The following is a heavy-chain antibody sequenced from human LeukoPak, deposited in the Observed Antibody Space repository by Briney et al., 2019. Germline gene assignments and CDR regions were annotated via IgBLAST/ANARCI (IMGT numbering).Heavy chain of an antibody. CDR1: GGSISSYY. V-gene: IGHV4-59*12. J-gene: IGHJ6*02. CDR2: IYCSGTT. CDR3: ARGDTRKAYYYYYDMDV. Sequence: SETLSLTCTVSGGSISSYYWSWIRQPPGKGLEWIGYIYCSGTTYYNPSLKSRVTISVDTSKNQFSLKVSSVTAADTAVYYCARGDTRKAYYYYYDMDVWGQGTTVTVSS.